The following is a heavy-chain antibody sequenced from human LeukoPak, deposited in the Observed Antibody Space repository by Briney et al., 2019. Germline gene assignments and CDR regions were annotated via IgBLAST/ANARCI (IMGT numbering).Heavy chain of an antibody. CDR3: ARRTAGPSRPRYFDWL. J-gene: IGHJ4*02. V-gene: IGHV4-34*01. CDR1: GGSFSGYY. Sequence: SETLSLTCAVYGGSFSGYYWSWIRQPPGKGLEWIGEINHSGSTNYNPSLKSRVTISVDTSKNQFSLKLSSVTAADTAVYYCARRTAGPSRPRYFDWLRGQGTLVTVSS. D-gene: IGHD3-9*01. CDR2: INHSGST.